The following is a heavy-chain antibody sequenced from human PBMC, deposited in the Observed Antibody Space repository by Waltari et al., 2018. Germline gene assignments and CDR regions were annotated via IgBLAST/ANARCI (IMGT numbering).Heavy chain of an antibody. J-gene: IGHJ6*04. Sequence: EVQLVETGGGLIQRGGSLRLSCAASGFSVKTNYMSWVRQAPGKGLECVSVIYSGETTSDAGSVKGRFTISRDNSKNMMYLQMNSLRAEDTAVYYCARVEVRFSYSSLDVWGKGTTVTVSS. CDR2: IYSGETT. CDR3: ARVEVRFSYSSLDV. CDR1: GFSVKTNY. D-gene: IGHD3-3*01. V-gene: IGHV3-53*02.